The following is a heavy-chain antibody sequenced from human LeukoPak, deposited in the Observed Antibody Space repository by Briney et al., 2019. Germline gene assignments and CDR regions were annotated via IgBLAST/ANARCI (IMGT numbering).Heavy chain of an antibody. CDR3: AREGYSSGRFDY. V-gene: IGHV3-30-3*01. D-gene: IGHD6-19*01. J-gene: IGHJ4*02. CDR1: GFTFSSYA. Sequence: PGGSLRLSCAASGFTFSSYAMHWVRQAPGKGLEWVAVISYDGSNKYYADSVKGRFTISRDNSKNTLYLQMNSLRAEDTAVYYCAREGYSSGRFDYWGQGTLVTVSS. CDR2: ISYDGSNK.